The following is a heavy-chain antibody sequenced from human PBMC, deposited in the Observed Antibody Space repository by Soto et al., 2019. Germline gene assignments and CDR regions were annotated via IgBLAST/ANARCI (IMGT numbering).Heavy chain of an antibody. Sequence: EVQLLESGGGLVQPGGSLRLSCAASGFTFSSYAMSWVRQAPGKGLEWVSAVSGGAGSTYYADSVKGRFTISGDNSKNTVYRQMNSLRAEDTAVYYCPKDPLNWGGNYYSGMDVWGQGTKVTFSS. J-gene: IGHJ6*02. CDR1: GFTFSSYA. D-gene: IGHD7-27*01. CDR3: PKDPLNWGGNYYSGMDV. V-gene: IGHV3-23*01. CDR2: VSGGAGST.